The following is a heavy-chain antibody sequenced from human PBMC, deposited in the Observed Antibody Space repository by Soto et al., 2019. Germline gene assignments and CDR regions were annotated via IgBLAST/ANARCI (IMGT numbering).Heavy chain of an antibody. CDR2: IYHSGST. Sequence: SETLSLTCAVSGGSISSGGYSWSWIRQPPGKGLEWIGYIYHSGSTYYNPSLKSRVTISVDRSKNQFSLKLSSVTAADTAVYYCARFDIDEAQDAFDIWGQGTMVTVSS. CDR3: ARFDIDEAQDAFDI. V-gene: IGHV4-30-2*02. CDR1: GGSISSGGYS. D-gene: IGHD2-15*01. J-gene: IGHJ3*02.